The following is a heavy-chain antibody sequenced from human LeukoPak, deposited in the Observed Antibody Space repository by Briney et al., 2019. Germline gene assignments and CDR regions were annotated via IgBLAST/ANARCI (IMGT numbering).Heavy chain of an antibody. CDR3: ARGGGAIDY. D-gene: IGHD4/OR15-4a*01. CDR1: GFIFSNYW. Sequence: GGSLRLSCVPSGFIFSNYWVSWVRQAPGKGLEWMANIKLDGSDKYYVDSVKGRFTISRDNAENSLYVQLNSLRAEDTAVYYCARGGGAIDYWGQGTLATVSS. J-gene: IGHJ4*02. V-gene: IGHV3-7*01. CDR2: IKLDGSDK.